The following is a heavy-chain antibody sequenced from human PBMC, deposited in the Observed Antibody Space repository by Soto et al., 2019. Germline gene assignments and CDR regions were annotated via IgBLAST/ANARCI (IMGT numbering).Heavy chain of an antibody. CDR3: AKDSTPYGENGIYFDY. CDR1: GFTFDDYA. CDR2: ISWNSGSI. V-gene: IGHV3-9*01. J-gene: IGHJ4*02. Sequence: GGSLRLSCAASGFTFDDYAMHWVRQAPGKGLEWVSGISWNSGSIGYADSVKGRFTISRDNAKNSLYLQMNSLRAEDTALYYCAKDSTPYGENGIYFDYWGQGTLVTVSS. D-gene: IGHD4-17*01.